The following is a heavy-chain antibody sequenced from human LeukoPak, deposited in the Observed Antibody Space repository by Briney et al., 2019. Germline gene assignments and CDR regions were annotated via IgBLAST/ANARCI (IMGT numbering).Heavy chain of an antibody. J-gene: IGHJ5*02. Sequence: PSQNLSLNCTVSGGSICSGGYYWRWVRQHRGKGLELIGYIYYSGSPYYNPSLKSQVTISVDTSKNQFSLKLSSVTAADTAVYYCARVLTKWVSHNGFDAWGQGTPVTVAS. V-gene: IGHV4-31*01. D-gene: IGHD2-2*01. CDR2: IYYSGSP. CDR3: ARVLTKWVSHNGFDA. CDR1: GGSICSGGYY.